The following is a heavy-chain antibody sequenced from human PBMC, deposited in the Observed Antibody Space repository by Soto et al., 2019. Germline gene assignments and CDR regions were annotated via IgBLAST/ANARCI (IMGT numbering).Heavy chain of an antibody. CDR1: GFTFDDYA. Sequence: DVQLVESGGGLVQPGRSLRLSCAASGFTFDDYAMHWVRQAPGKGLEWVSGISWNSGDILYAGSVRGRFTISRDNAKNSLYLQMNSLRAEDTALYYCTKEANYGHWYFALWGRGTLVTVSS. CDR3: TKEANYGHWYFAL. J-gene: IGHJ2*01. D-gene: IGHD1-7*01. CDR2: ISWNSGDI. V-gene: IGHV3-9*01.